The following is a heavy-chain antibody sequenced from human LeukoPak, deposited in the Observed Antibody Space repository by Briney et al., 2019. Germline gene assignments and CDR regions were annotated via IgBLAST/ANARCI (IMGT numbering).Heavy chain of an antibody. Sequence: GGSLRLSCAASGFTFYNFAMSWVRRSPGQGLEWLSSISGTGNTSYFADSVKGRFSISRDNSKNTLYLQMNTSRAEDTAVYYCAKGVGSSWRFDSWGQGTLVTVAP. J-gene: IGHJ4*02. D-gene: IGHD6-13*01. CDR1: GFTFYNFA. CDR2: ISGTGNTS. CDR3: AKGVGSSWRFDS. V-gene: IGHV3-23*01.